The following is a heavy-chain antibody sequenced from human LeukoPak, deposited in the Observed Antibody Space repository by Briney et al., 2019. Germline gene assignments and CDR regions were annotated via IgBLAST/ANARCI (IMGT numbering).Heavy chain of an antibody. D-gene: IGHD3-22*01. V-gene: IGHV3-21*01. J-gene: IGHJ4*02. CDR1: GFTFSSYS. CDR2: ISSSSSYI. CDR3: ARDLIDSSGFFGH. Sequence: PGGSLRLSCAASGFTFSSYSMNWVRQAPGKGLEWVSSISSSSSYIYYADSVKGRFTISRDNAKNSLYLQMNSLRAEDTAVYYCARDLIDSSGFFGHWGQGTLVTVSS.